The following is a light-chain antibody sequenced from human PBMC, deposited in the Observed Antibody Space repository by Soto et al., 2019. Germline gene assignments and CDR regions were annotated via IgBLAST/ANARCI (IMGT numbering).Light chain of an antibody. Sequence: ALTQSPGTLYSSPGERATLSCRASQSVSSNYLAWYQQKPGQAPRLLIYGASSRATGIPDRFSGSGSGTDFTLTINRLEPEDFAVYYCQQYGDLPWTFGQGTKVDIK. V-gene: IGKV3-20*01. CDR3: QQYGDLPWT. CDR2: GAS. J-gene: IGKJ1*01. CDR1: QSVSSNY.